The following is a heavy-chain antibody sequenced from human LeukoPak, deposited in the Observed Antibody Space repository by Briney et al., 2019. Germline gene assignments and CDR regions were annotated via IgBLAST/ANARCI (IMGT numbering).Heavy chain of an antibody. Sequence: GGSLRLSCAASGFTFSNYWMSWVRQAPGKGLEWVANIKRDGSEVYYVDSVKGRFTISRNNAQNSLYLQMNSLRDDDTAIYYCARSSDWHNWFDPWGQGTLVTVSS. D-gene: IGHD2-21*01. V-gene: IGHV3-7*01. J-gene: IGHJ5*02. CDR2: IKRDGSEV. CDR1: GFTFSNYW. CDR3: ARSSDWHNWFDP.